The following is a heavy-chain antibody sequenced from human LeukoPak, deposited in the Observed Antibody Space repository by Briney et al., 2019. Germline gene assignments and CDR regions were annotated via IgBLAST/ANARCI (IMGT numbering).Heavy chain of an antibody. CDR3: ARDRKGYCSSTSCYYWFDP. V-gene: IGHV4-61*02. Sequence: PSETLSLTCTVSGGSISSGSYYWSWIRQPAGKGLEWIGRIYTSGSTNYNPSLKSRVTISVDTSKNQFSLKLSSVTAADTAVYYCARDRKGYCSSTSCYYWFDPWGQGTLVTVSS. CDR2: IYTSGST. D-gene: IGHD2-2*01. J-gene: IGHJ5*02. CDR1: GGSISSGSYY.